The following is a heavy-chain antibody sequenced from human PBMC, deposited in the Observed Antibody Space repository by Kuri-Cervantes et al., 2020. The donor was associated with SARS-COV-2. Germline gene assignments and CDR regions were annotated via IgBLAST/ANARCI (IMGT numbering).Heavy chain of an antibody. D-gene: IGHD3-22*01. V-gene: IGHV3-48*01. CDR2: ISSSSSTI. CDR1: GFTFSSYW. J-gene: IGHJ4*02. CDR3: TTGLLYYYDSSGYYPHKY. Sequence: GGSLRLSCAASGFTFSSYWMSWVRQAPGKGLEWVSYISSSSSTIYYADSVKGRFTISRDDSKNTLYLQMNSLKTEDTAVYYCTTGLLYYYDSSGYYPHKYWGQGTLVTVSS.